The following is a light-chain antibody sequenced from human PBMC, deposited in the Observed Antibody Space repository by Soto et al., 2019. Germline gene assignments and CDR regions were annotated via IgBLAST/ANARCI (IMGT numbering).Light chain of an antibody. CDR1: QSISSW. J-gene: IGKJ1*01. CDR2: HAS. CDR3: QQRYSWLRV. V-gene: IGKV1-5*01. Sequence: DIQMTQSPSTLSASLGDRVTITCRASQSISSWLAWYQQKPGKAPKVLIYHASNLQSGVPSGFSGSGSGTEFTLTISSLESDDFAIYYCQQRYSWLRVFGPGTKVDIK.